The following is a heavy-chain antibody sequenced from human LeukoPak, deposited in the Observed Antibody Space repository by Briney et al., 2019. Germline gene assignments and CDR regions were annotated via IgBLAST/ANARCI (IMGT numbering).Heavy chain of an antibody. V-gene: IGHV1-2*02. CDR3: ARVVASWEVNWFDP. CDR2: INPNSGGT. D-gene: IGHD1-26*01. J-gene: IGHJ5*02. Sequence: ASVKVSCKASGYTFTGYYMHWVRRAPGQGLEWMGWINPNSGGTNYAQKFQGRVTMTRDTSISTAYMELSRLRSDDTAVYYCARVVASWEVNWFDPWGQGTLVTVSS. CDR1: GYTFTGYY.